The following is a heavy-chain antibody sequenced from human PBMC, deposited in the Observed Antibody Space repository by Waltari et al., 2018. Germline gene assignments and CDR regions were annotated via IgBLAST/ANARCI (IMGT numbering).Heavy chain of an antibody. CDR3: SASLNS. J-gene: IGHJ4*02. CDR1: GFTFSNFW. V-gene: IGHV3-7*01. CDR2: IKEDGSER. Sequence: EVQLVESGGGLVQPGGSLRLSCAASGFTFSNFWMDWVRQAPGKGLEWVANIKEDGSERHYIDSVKGRFTISRDNAKNLLYLEMNSLRAGDTAVYYCSASLNSWGQGTLVTVSS.